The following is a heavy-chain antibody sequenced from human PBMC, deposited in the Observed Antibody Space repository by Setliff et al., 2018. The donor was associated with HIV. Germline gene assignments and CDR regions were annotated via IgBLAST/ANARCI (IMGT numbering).Heavy chain of an antibody. CDR2: IYDTGDT. V-gene: IGHV4-39*01. D-gene: IGHD2-21*01. Sequence: SETLSLTCTVTDDSLSRSDFYWAWIRQPPEKGLEWVASIYDTGDTHYNPSLKSRITISVDRSKNLFSLKLISVTAADQGVYYCARVPVAGANWFDPWGLGTLVTVSS. CDR1: DDSLSRSDFY. CDR3: ARVPVAGANWFDP. J-gene: IGHJ5*02.